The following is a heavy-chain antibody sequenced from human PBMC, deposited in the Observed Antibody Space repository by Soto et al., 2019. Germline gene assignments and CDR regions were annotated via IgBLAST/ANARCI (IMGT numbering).Heavy chain of an antibody. CDR2: IYYSGST. CDR3: ARGVEYWFDP. J-gene: IGHJ5*02. D-gene: IGHD3-3*01. Sequence: QVQLQESGPGLVKPSETLSLTCTVSGGSVSSGSYYWSWIRQPPGKGLEWIGYIYYSGSTNYNPSLKSRVTRSVDTAKNQFSLKLSSVTAADTAVYYCARGVEYWFDPWGQGTLVTVSS. CDR1: GGSVSSGSYY. V-gene: IGHV4-61*01.